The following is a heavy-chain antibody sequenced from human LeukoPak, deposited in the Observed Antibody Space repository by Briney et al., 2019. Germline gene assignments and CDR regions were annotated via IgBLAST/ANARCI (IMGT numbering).Heavy chain of an antibody. J-gene: IGHJ6*02. CDR3: AREGPITMVRGVIITAGMDV. V-gene: IGHV1-24*01. Sequence: ASVKVSCKVSGYTLTELSMHWVRQAPGKGLEWMGGFDPEDGETIYAQKFQGRVTMTEDTSTDTAYMELSRLRSDDTAVYYCAREGPITMVRGVIITAGMDVWGQGTTVTVSS. CDR2: FDPEDGET. CDR1: GYTLTELS. D-gene: IGHD3-10*01.